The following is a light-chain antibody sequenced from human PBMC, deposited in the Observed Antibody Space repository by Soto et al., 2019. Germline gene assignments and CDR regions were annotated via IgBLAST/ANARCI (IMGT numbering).Light chain of an antibody. J-gene: IGKJ2*01. CDR1: QGIRND. V-gene: IGKV1-6*01. CDR3: LQDYNYPYT. CDR2: AAS. Sequence: AIQMTQSPSSLSASVGDRVTITCRASQGIRNDLGWYQQKPGKAPKLLLYAASSLQSGVPSRFSGSGSGTDFTLTISSLQPEDFATYYGLQDYNYPYTFGQGTKLEIK.